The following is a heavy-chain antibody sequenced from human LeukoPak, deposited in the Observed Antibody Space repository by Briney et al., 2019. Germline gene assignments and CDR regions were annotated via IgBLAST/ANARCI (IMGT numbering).Heavy chain of an antibody. V-gene: IGHV3-23*01. J-gene: IGHJ3*02. Sequence: GRSLRLSCAASGFTFRNYAMSWVRQAPGKGLEWVAAMSGSGDITYYADPVKGRFTIFRDNSENTLYLQMNSLRVEDTALYYCAKDTAIIRKKSWGGAFDIWGQGTMVTVSS. D-gene: IGHD5-18*01. CDR3: AKDTAIIRKKSWGGAFDI. CDR2: MSGSGDIT. CDR1: GFTFRNYA.